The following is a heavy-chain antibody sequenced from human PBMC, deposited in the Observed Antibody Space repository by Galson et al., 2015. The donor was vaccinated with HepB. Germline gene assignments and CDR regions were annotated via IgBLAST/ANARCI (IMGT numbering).Heavy chain of an antibody. V-gene: IGHV1-18*01. CDR2: ISAYNRDT. J-gene: IGHJ5*02. CDR3: ARGALVVVVDATQNNWFDP. D-gene: IGHD2-15*01. Sequence: SVKVSCKASGYTFSSYSITWVRQAPGQGLEWMGWISAYNRDTDYARQLQGRVTMTTDTSTSTAYMELKSLRSDDTAVYYYARGALVVVVDATQNNWFDPWGQGTLVTVSS. CDR1: GYTFSSYS.